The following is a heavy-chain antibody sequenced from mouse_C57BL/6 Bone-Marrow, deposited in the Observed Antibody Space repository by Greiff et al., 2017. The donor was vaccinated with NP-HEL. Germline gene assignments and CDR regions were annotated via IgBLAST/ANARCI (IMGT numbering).Heavy chain of an antibody. CDR2: IYPRDGST. CDR3: ARRDGVDY. Sequence: QVHVKQSGPELVKPGASVKLSCKASGYTFTSYDINWVKQRPGQGLEWIGWIYPRDGSTKYNEKFKGKATLTVDTPSSTAYMELHSLTSEDSAVYFCARRDGVDYWGQGTTLTVSS. V-gene: IGHV1-85*01. J-gene: IGHJ2*01. CDR1: GYTFTSYD.